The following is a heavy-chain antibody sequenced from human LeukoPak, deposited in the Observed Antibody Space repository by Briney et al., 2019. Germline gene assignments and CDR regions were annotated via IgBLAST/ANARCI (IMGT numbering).Heavy chain of an antibody. Sequence: SETLSLTCTVSGGSISSYYWSWIRQPAGKGLEWIGRICTSGRTNYNPSLKSRVTMSVDTSKNQFSLKLSSVTAADTAVYYCARDRTTVYWYFDLWGRGALVTVSS. D-gene: IGHD4-17*01. V-gene: IGHV4-4*07. CDR2: ICTSGRT. CDR3: ARDRTTVYWYFDL. CDR1: GGSISSYY. J-gene: IGHJ2*01.